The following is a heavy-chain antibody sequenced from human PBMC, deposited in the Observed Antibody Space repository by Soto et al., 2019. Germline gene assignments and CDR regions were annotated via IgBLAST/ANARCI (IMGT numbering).Heavy chain of an antibody. CDR1: GFTFSRYN. Sequence: EVQLVESGGGLVKPGGSLRLSCAASGFTFSRYNMNWVRQAPGKGLEWVSSISSSSSYIYYADSVKGRFTISRDNAKNSLYLQMNSLRAEDTAVYYCARYSSAPYYGMDVWGQGTTVTVSS. J-gene: IGHJ6*02. D-gene: IGHD2-21*01. CDR2: ISSSSSYI. V-gene: IGHV3-21*01. CDR3: ARYSSAPYYGMDV.